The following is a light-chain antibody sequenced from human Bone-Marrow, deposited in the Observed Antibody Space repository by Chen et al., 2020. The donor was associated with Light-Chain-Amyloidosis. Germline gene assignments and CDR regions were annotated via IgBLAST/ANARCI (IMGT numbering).Light chain of an antibody. CDR2: RDT. CDR1: DLPTKY. J-gene: IGLJ2*01. CDR3: QSADSSGTYEVI. Sequence: SYELTQPPSVSVSPGQTARITCSGDDLPTKYAYWCQQKPGQAPVLVIQRDTERPSGISERCSGSISGTTATLTISEVQAEDEADYHCQSADSSGTYEVIFGGGTKLRVL. V-gene: IGLV3-25*03.